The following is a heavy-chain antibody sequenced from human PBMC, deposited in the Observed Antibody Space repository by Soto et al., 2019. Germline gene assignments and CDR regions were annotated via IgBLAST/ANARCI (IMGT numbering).Heavy chain of an antibody. V-gene: IGHV4-39*01. J-gene: IGHJ6*02. D-gene: IGHD5-18*01. Sequence: PSETLSLTCTVSGGSISSSSYYWGWIRQPPGKGLEWIGSIFYSGSTYYNPSLKSRVTISVDTSKNQFSLKLSSVTAADTAVYYCACIFSGGSSYCFYYSGMDVWGQGTTVTVSS. CDR1: GGSISSSSYY. CDR2: IFYSGST. CDR3: ACIFSGGSSYCFYYSGMDV.